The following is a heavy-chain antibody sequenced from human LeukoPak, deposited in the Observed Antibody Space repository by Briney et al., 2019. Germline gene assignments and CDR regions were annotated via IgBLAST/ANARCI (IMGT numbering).Heavy chain of an antibody. D-gene: IGHD6-19*01. J-gene: IGHJ4*02. Sequence: PGGSLRLSCAASGFTFSSYGMSWVRQAPGKGLEWVSAISGSGGSTYYADSVKGRFTISRDNSKNTLYLQMNSLRADDTAVYYCAKAHLAPDSSGWYRRVNFDCWGQGTLVTVSS. CDR1: GFTFSSYG. CDR2: ISGSGGST. CDR3: AKAHLAPDSSGWYRRVNFDC. V-gene: IGHV3-23*01.